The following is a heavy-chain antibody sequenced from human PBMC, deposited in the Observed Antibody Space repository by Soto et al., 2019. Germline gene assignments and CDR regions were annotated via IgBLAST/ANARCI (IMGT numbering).Heavy chain of an antibody. CDR3: ARARRYYDILTGYYPEYPFDY. CDR2: INHSGST. Sequence: SETLSLTCAVYGGSFSGYYWSWIRQPPGKGLEWIGEINHSGSTNYNPSLKSRVTISVDTSKNQFSLKLSSVTAADTAVYYCARARRYYDILTGYYPEYPFDYWGQGTLVTVSS. CDR1: GGSFSGYY. V-gene: IGHV4-34*01. D-gene: IGHD3-9*01. J-gene: IGHJ4*02.